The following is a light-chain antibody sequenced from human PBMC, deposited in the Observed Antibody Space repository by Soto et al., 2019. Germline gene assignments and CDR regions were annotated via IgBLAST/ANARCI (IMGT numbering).Light chain of an antibody. CDR2: EVS. Sequence: QSVLTQPASVYGSPGQSITISCTGTSSDVGSYNLVSWYQQHPGKAPKLMIYEVSKRPSGVSNRFSGSKSGNTASLTISGLQAEDEADYYCNSYTGSSTYVFGTGTKVTVL. CDR1: SSDVGSYNL. V-gene: IGLV2-14*02. CDR3: NSYTGSSTYV. J-gene: IGLJ1*01.